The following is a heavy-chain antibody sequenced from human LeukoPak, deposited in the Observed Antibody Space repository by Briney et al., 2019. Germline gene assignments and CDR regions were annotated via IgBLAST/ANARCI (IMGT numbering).Heavy chain of an antibody. CDR3: ARWRRVYSGYYYFDY. Sequence: SETLSLTCAVYGGSFSGYYWSWIRQPPGKGLEWIGEINHSGSTNYNPSLKSRVTISVDTSRNQFSLKLSSVTAADTAVYYCARWRRVYSGYYYFDYWGQGTLVTVSS. J-gene: IGHJ4*02. V-gene: IGHV4-34*01. D-gene: IGHD2-15*01. CDR2: INHSGST. CDR1: GGSFSGYY.